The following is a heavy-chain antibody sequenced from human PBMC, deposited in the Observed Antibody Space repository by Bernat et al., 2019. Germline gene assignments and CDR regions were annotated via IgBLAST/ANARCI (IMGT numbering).Heavy chain of an antibody. CDR1: GDSISSGDYF. CDR2: VHHSGST. J-gene: IGHJ4*02. Sequence: QLQLQESGPGLVKPSETLSLTCTVSGDSISSGDYFWGWIRQPPGKGLEWIAEVHHSGSTYYSPSLKSRVTISVDTSRYQFSLKLSSVTAAGTAAYYCSRARLYSGAHYYDYWGQGTLVTVSS. CDR3: SRARLYSGAHYYDY. V-gene: IGHV4-39*01. D-gene: IGHD6-25*01.